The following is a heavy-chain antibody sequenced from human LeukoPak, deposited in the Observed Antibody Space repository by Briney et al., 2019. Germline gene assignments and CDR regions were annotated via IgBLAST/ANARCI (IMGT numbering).Heavy chain of an antibody. CDR3: AREGNGDYDDAFDI. V-gene: IGHV3-53*01. CDR1: GFTVSRNY. CDR2: IYRGGET. J-gene: IGHJ3*02. Sequence: GGSLRLSCTVSGFTVSRNYMSWVRQAPGKGLEWVSVIYRGGETYYADFVKGRFTISRDNSKNTLYLQMNSLRAEDTAVYYCAREGNGDYDDAFDIWGQGTMVTVSS. D-gene: IGHD4-17*01.